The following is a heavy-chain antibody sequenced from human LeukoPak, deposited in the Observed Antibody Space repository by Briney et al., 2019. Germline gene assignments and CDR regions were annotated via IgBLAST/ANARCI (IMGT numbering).Heavy chain of an antibody. J-gene: IGHJ3*02. V-gene: IGHV3-11*01. CDR3: ASSRLDDSSPDAFDI. D-gene: IGHD3-22*01. CDR1: GFTFSDYY. Sequence: GGSLRLSCAASGFTFSDYYMSWIRQAPGKGLECVSYISSSGSTIYYADSVKGRFTISRDNAKNSLYLQMNSLRAEDTAVYYCASSRLDDSSPDAFDIWRQGTMVTVSS. CDR2: ISSSGSTI.